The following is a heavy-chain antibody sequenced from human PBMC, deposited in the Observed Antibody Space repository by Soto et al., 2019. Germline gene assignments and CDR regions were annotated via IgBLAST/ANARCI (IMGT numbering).Heavy chain of an antibody. CDR2: ISGSGGST. Sequence: EVQLLPSGGGLVQPGGSLRLSCAASGFTFSSYAMSWVRQAPGKGLEWVSAISGSGGSTYYADSVKGRFTISRDNSKSTLYRHMSSLRAEDTAVYYCAKDGGFTVTIPFDYWGQGTLVTVCS. V-gene: IGHV3-23*01. J-gene: IGHJ4*02. D-gene: IGHD4-17*01. CDR1: GFTFSSYA. CDR3: AKDGGFTVTIPFDY.